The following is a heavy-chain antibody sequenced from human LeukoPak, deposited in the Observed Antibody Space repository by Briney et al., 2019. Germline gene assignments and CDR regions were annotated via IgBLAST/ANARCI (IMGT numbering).Heavy chain of an antibody. CDR2: LNPNSGDT. CDR3: ARGRNIEMTTMSGGSDY. J-gene: IGHJ4*02. V-gene: IGHV1-2*02. D-gene: IGHD5-24*01. CDR1: GYTFTDYY. Sequence: ASVKVSRKASGYTFTDYYMHWVRQAPGQGLEWMGWLNPNSGDTNYAQKFQGRVSMTRDTSISTAYMDLSDLRSDDTAVYYCARGRNIEMTTMSGGSDYWGQGTPVTVSS.